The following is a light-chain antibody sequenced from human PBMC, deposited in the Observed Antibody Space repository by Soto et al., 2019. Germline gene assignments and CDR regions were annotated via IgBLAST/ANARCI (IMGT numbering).Light chain of an antibody. CDR2: GAS. J-gene: IGKJ4*01. CDR1: QSVSISY. Sequence: EIVLTQSPGTLSLSPGERATLSCRASQSVSISYLAWYQQKPGQAPRLLIYGASSRATGIPDRFSGSGSGTDFTLTISSLQAEDVAVYYCQQYYSTPLTFGGGTKVDIK. CDR3: QQYYSTPLT. V-gene: IGKV3-20*01.